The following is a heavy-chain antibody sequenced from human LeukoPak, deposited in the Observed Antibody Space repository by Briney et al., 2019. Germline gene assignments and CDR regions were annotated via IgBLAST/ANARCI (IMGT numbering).Heavy chain of an antibody. CDR1: GFTVSSNY. Sequence: GSLRLSCAASGFTVSSNYMSWVRQAPGKGLEWVSIISSGGSLYYADSVKGRFTISRHNSKNTLYLQMNRLRAEDTAVYYCAREVGGSAFDIWGQGTMVTVSS. CDR3: AREVGGSAFDI. J-gene: IGHJ3*02. D-gene: IGHD3-16*01. CDR2: ISSGGSL. V-gene: IGHV3-53*04.